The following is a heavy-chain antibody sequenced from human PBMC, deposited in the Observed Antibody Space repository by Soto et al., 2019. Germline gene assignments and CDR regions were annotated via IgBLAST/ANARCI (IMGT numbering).Heavy chain of an antibody. Sequence: GGSLRLSCAASGFTFSSYAMSWVRQAPGTGLEWVSGISSSGGSTYYADSVKGRFTISRDNSKNTLYLQMNSLRAEDTAVYYCARRKRSSEDYYYYYMDVWGKGTTVTVSS. D-gene: IGHD6-6*01. J-gene: IGHJ6*03. CDR2: ISSSGGST. CDR3: ARRKRSSEDYYYYYMDV. CDR1: GFTFSSYA. V-gene: IGHV3-23*01.